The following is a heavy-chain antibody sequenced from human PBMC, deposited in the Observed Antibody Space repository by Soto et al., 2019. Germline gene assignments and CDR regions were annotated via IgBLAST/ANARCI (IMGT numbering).Heavy chain of an antibody. J-gene: IGHJ4*02. CDR3: APHGACAPLDD. CDR1: GGSIASSNYY. CDR2: MYYGADT. V-gene: IGHV4-39*01. D-gene: IGHD3-16*01. Sequence: QLQLQGSGPGLVKPSETLSLTCTVSGGSIASSNYYWAWIRQPPGEGLEWISSMYYGADTYYNPSLKGRVTRSGYTSKSQVSRKWTSVTAADTAIYYCAPHGACAPLDDWGQGTLVTVSS.